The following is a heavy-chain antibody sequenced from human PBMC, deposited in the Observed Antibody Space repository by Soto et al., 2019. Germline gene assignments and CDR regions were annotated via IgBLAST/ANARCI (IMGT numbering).Heavy chain of an antibody. CDR1: GFTFDDHA. Sequence: ELQLVESGGCVVQFGRSLRLSCEASGFTFDDHAMHWVRQVPGKGLEWVSGISWNGDDIGYVDSVKGRFTISRDNVKNVLYLQMDSLTTDDTAVYFCAKDRKSDFPGGWGLDYWGQGTLVTVSS. CDR2: ISWNGDDI. J-gene: IGHJ4*02. D-gene: IGHD7-27*01. V-gene: IGHV3-9*01. CDR3: AKDRKSDFPGGWGLDY.